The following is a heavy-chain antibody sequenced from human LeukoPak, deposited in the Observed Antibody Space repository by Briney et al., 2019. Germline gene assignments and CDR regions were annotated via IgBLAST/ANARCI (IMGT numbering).Heavy chain of an antibody. CDR2: IYYSGST. CDR3: ARDISSIAARTYAFDI. Sequence: PSETLSLTCTVSGGSISSGGYYWSWIRQHPGKGLEWIGYIYYSGSTYYNPSLKSRVTISVDTSKNQFSLKLSSVTAADTAVYYCARDISSIAARTYAFDIWGQGTMVTVSS. CDR1: GGSISSGGYY. V-gene: IGHV4-31*03. J-gene: IGHJ3*02. D-gene: IGHD6-6*01.